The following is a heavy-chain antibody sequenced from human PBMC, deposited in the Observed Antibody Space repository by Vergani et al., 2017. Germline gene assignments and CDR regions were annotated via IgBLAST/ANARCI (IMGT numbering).Heavy chain of an antibody. D-gene: IGHD2-15*01. Sequence: EVQLVESGGGLVQPGGSLRLSCAASGFTVSSNYMSWVRQAPGKGLEWVSAISGSGGSTYYADSVKGRFTISRDNSKNTLYLQMNSLRAEDTAVYYCAKGVTPRGGKLELWGQGTLVTVSS. CDR3: AKGVTPRGGKLEL. J-gene: IGHJ4*02. CDR2: ISGSGGST. CDR1: GFTVSSNY. V-gene: IGHV3-23*04.